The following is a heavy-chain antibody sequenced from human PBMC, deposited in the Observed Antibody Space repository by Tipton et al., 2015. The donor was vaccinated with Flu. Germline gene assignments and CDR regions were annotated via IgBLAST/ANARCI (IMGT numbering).Heavy chain of an antibody. J-gene: IGHJ5*02. CDR1: GGSIGSYY. CDR3: ATYLSDLWSGYSGGWFDP. V-gene: IGHV4-4*09. Sequence: TLSLTCAVSGGSIGSYYWNWIRQPPGKGLEWIGYIYNNQYTKYNPSLKSRVTISVDTSKKQFSLQLTSVTAADTAVYYCATYLSDLWSGYSGGWFDPWGQGTLVTVSS. CDR2: IYNNQYT. D-gene: IGHD3-3*01.